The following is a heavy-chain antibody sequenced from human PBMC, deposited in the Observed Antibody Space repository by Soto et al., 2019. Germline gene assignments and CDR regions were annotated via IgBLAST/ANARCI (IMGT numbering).Heavy chain of an antibody. D-gene: IGHD6-19*01. CDR2: IYYSGST. J-gene: IGHJ5*02. CDR3: ATLHSGIDP. V-gene: IGHV4-59*01. Sequence: QVQLQESGPGLVKPSETLSLTCSVSGGSISNYYWSWIRQPPGKGLEWIGYIYYSGSTNYTPSLKSRVTRLVDSSKTQFSLRLSSVTAADTAVYYCATLHSGIDPWGQGTLVIVSS. CDR1: GGSISNYY.